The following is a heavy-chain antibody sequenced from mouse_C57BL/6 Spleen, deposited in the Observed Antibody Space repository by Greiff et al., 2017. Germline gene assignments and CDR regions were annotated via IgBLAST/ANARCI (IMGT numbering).Heavy chain of an antibody. CDR1: GFNFKDYY. J-gene: IGHJ4*01. V-gene: IGHV14-1*01. Sequence: EVKLMESGAELVRPGASVKLSCTASGFNFKDYYMPWVKQRPDQGLEWIGRIDPEDGDTDYAPKFQGKATMAADTSANTAYLQLSSLTSEDTAVYYCTTGGNRDMDYWGQGTSVTVSS. D-gene: IGHD2-1*01. CDR2: IDPEDGDT. CDR3: TTGGNRDMDY.